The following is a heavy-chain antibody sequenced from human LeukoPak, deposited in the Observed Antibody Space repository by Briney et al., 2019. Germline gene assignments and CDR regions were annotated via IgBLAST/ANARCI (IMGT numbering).Heavy chain of an antibody. J-gene: IGHJ4*02. Sequence: AESLTLSCAASGFTFSTYSMNWIRQPPGKGLEWVSSITGRSYTYYTDSVKGRFTISMDNAKNSLYLQLNTLTAEDTAVYYCVRELSSAVAGPGVGYWGQGTLVTVSS. V-gene: IGHV3-21*01. CDR2: ITGRSYT. D-gene: IGHD6-19*01. CDR3: VRELSSAVAGPGVGY. CDR1: GFTFSTYS.